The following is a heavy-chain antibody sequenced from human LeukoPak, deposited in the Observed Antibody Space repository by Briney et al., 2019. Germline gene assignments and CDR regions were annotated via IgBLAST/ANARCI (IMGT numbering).Heavy chain of an antibody. CDR1: GFTLSSYG. CDR2: ISYDGSNK. Sequence: GSLRLSCAASGFTLSSYGMHWVRQAPGKGLEWVAVISYDGSNKYYADSVKGRFTISRDNSKNTLYLQMNSLRAEDTAVYYCAKASYSSSWSLDYWGQGTLVTVSS. CDR3: AKASYSSSWSLDY. D-gene: IGHD6-13*01. V-gene: IGHV3-30*18. J-gene: IGHJ4*02.